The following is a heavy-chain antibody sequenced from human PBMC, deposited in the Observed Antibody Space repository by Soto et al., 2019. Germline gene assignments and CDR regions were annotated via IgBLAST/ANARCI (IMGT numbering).Heavy chain of an antibody. Sequence: PGGSLRLSCAASGFTFSNYAMSWVRQAPGKGLEWVSTISKSGGSTYYVDSVQGRFTISRDNSKNTLYMQMNSLRAEDTAVYFCAKRGYCSSTSCTHYFDCWGQGTPVTVSS. D-gene: IGHD2-2*01. CDR3: AKRGYCSSTSCTHYFDC. J-gene: IGHJ4*02. CDR1: GFTFSNYA. V-gene: IGHV3-23*01. CDR2: ISKSGGST.